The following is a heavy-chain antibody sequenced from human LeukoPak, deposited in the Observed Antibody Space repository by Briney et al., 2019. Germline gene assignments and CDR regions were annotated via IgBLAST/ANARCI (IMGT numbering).Heavy chain of an antibody. D-gene: IGHD1-1*01. CDR3: AESYRGTTVFSDY. Sequence: SETLSLTCTVSGGSISSSSYYWGWIRQPPGKGLEWIGEINHSGSTNYNPSLKSRVTISVDTSKNQFSLKLSSVTAADTAVYYCAESYRGTTVFSDYWGQGTLVTVSS. CDR1: GGSISSSSYY. J-gene: IGHJ4*02. CDR2: INHSGST. V-gene: IGHV4-39*07.